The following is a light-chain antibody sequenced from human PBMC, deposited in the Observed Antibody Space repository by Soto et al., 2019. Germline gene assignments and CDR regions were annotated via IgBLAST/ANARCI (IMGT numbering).Light chain of an antibody. J-gene: IGKJ1*01. CDR3: QQYSYSWT. CDR1: QSISSW. V-gene: IGKV1-5*03. CDR2: KAS. Sequence: DIQMTQSPSTLSASVGDRVTITCRASQSISSWLAWYQQKPGKAPKLLIYKASSLESGVPSRFSGSGSGTEFPLTISSLQPDDFATYYCQQYSYSWTFGQGTKVEIK.